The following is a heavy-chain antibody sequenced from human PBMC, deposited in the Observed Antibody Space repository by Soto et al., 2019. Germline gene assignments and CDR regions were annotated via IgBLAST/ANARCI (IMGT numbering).Heavy chain of an antibody. J-gene: IGHJ4*02. CDR1: GFTFSGYW. CDR3: ARATYSNAWYRFDL. D-gene: IGHD4-4*01. CDR2: IKHDGSVQ. Sequence: QLVESGGGLVQPGGSLRLSCEASGFTFSGYWMSWVRQAPGKGLGWVADIKHDGSVQYYVDSVKGRFTISRDNAKKLLYLHMNGLRAEDTALYYCARATYSNAWYRFDLWGQGTLVTVSS. V-gene: IGHV3-7*03.